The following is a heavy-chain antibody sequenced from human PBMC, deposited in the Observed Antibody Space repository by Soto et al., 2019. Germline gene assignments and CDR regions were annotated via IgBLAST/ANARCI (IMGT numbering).Heavy chain of an antibody. D-gene: IGHD1-26*01. V-gene: IGHV3-21*06. Sequence: SLRLSCEASGFRFNSYSMNWVRQAPQKGLEWVSLIDARSNYIYYADSVKGRFTISRDNARNSLYLQMDSLRVEDTAVYYCVRENEMAGATSAFEYWGQGTPVTVSP. CDR3: VRENEMAGATSAFEY. CDR2: IDARSNYI. J-gene: IGHJ4*02. CDR1: GFRFNSYS.